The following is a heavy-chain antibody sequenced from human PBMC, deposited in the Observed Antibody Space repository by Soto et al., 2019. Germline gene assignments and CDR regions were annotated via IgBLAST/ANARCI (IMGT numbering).Heavy chain of an antibody. V-gene: IGHV3-30*18. Sequence: GGSLRLSCAASGFTFSSYGMHWVRQAPGKGLEWVAVISYDGSNKYYADSVKGRFTISRDNSKNTLYLQMNSLRAEDTAVYYCAKGYGDEIHSFRFDYWGQGTLVTVSS. CDR3: AKGYGDEIHSFRFDY. J-gene: IGHJ4*02. CDR1: GFTFSSYG. CDR2: ISYDGSNK. D-gene: IGHD4-17*01.